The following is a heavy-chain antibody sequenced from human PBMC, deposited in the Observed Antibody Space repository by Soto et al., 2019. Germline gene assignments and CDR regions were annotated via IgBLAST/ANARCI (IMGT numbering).Heavy chain of an antibody. CDR3: ARLGPRAAAAPDY. CDR1: GGSISSSSYY. Sequence: PSETLSLTCTVSGGSISSSSYYWGWIRQPPGKGLEWIGSIYYSGSTYYNPSLKSRVTISVDTSKNQFSLKLSSVTAADTAVYYCARLGPRAAAAPDYWGQGTLVTVSS. J-gene: IGHJ4*02. D-gene: IGHD6-13*01. CDR2: IYYSGST. V-gene: IGHV4-39*01.